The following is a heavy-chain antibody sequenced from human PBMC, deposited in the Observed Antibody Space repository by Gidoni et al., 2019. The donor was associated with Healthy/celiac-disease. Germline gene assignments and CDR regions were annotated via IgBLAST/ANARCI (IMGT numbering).Heavy chain of an antibody. J-gene: IGHJ4*02. CDR2: MKSKTDGGTT. D-gene: IGHD3-22*01. V-gene: IGHV3-15*01. CDR3: TTSYYDSSLYPPF. CDR1: GFTCSNAW. Sequence: EVQLVESGGGLVKPGGSLRLSCAASGFTCSNAWLSGVRQAPGKGLEWVGRMKSKTDGGTTDYAAPVKGRFTISRDDSKNTLYLQMNSLKTEDTAVYYCTTSYYDSSLYPPFGGQGTLVTVSS.